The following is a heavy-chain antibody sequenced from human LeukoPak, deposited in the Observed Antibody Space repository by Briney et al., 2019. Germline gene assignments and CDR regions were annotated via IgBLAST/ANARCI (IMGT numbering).Heavy chain of an antibody. D-gene: IGHD1-26*01. Sequence: ASVKVSCKASGYTFTSYDINWVRQATGQGLEWMGWMNPNSGNTGYAQKFQGRVTMTRNTSISTAYMELSSLRSEDTAVYYCARTFSRGVGATSGYWGQGILVTVSS. CDR3: ARTFSRGVGATSGY. CDR2: MNPNSGNT. V-gene: IGHV1-8*01. J-gene: IGHJ4*02. CDR1: GYTFTSYD.